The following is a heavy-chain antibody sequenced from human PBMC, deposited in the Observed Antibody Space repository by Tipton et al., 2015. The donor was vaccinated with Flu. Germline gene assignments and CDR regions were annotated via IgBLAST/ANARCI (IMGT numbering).Heavy chain of an antibody. CDR1: GGSISSYY. V-gene: IGHV4-39*01. Sequence: TLSLTCTVSGGSISSYYWGWIRQPPGKGLEWIGSIYYSGSTYYNPSLKSRVTISVDTSKNQFSLKLSSVTAADTAVYYCARHVGRKDAFDIWGQGTMVTVSS. CDR3: ARHVGRKDAFDI. D-gene: IGHD1-14*01. J-gene: IGHJ3*02. CDR2: IYYSGST.